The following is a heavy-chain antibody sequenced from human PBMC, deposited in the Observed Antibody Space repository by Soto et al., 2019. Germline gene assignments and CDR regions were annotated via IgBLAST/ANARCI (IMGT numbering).Heavy chain of an antibody. Sequence: GESLKISCNGSGYRFTSQWIGWVRQVPGKGLEWMGIIYPGDSDTRYSPSFQGQVTISADKSISTAYLQWSSLKASDTAIYYCARRDAYNLDYWGQGTLVTVSS. CDR3: ARRDAYNLDY. D-gene: IGHD1-1*01. J-gene: IGHJ4*02. CDR2: IYPGDSDT. V-gene: IGHV5-51*01. CDR1: GYRFTSQW.